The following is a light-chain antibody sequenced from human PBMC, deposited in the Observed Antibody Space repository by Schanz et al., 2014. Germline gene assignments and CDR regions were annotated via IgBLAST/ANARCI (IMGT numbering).Light chain of an antibody. Sequence: QSVLAQPPSASETPGQRVSISCSGGRSNIGSNSVNWYQQLPGTAPKLLIYDNDRRHSGVPDRFSGSKSGTSATLDITGLQTGDEADYYCGTWDTSLTVVMFGAGTKLTVL. V-gene: IGLV1-51*01. J-gene: IGLJ3*02. CDR3: GTWDTSLTVVM. CDR2: DND. CDR1: RSNIGSNS.